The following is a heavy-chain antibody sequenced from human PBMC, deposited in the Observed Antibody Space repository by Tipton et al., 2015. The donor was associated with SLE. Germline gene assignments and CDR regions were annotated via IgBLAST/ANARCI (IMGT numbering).Heavy chain of an antibody. D-gene: IGHD2-2*02. CDR2: INHSGNT. CDR3: ASQARYCSSTSCYRWFDP. Sequence: TLSLTCAVYGGSFSGYYWSWIRQPPGKGLEWIGEINHSGNTNYSPSLKSRVTISVDTSKNQFSLKLSSVTAADTAVYYCASQARYCSSTSCYRWFDPWGQGTLVTVSS. V-gene: IGHV4-34*01. CDR1: GGSFSGYY. J-gene: IGHJ5*02.